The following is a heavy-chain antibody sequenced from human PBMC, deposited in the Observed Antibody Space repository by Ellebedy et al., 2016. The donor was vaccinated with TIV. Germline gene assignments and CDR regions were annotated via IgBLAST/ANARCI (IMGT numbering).Heavy chain of an antibody. CDR2: IKQDGSEK. Sequence: GGSLRLSXAASGFTFSSYWMSWVRQAPGKGLEWVANIKQDGSEKYYVDSVKGRFTISRDNAKNSLYLQMNRLRAEDTAVYYCARDPVRDYDILTGRYYYYYYGMDVWGQGTTVTVSS. V-gene: IGHV3-7*01. D-gene: IGHD3-9*01. J-gene: IGHJ6*02. CDR1: GFTFSSYW. CDR3: ARDPVRDYDILTGRYYYYYYGMDV.